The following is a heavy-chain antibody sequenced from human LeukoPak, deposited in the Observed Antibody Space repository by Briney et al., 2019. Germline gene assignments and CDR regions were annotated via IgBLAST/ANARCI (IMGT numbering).Heavy chain of an antibody. CDR3: ARGYSSSWYLD. V-gene: IGHV3-30*04. D-gene: IGHD6-13*01. Sequence: GGSLRLSCVASGFTFSTFAMHWVRQAPGKGLERVAVISYHGRNIKYADSVKGRFTISRDNSKNTLSLQMNSLRADDTAVYYCARGYSSSWYLDWGQGTLVTVSS. CDR2: ISYHGRNI. J-gene: IGHJ4*02. CDR1: GFTFSTFA.